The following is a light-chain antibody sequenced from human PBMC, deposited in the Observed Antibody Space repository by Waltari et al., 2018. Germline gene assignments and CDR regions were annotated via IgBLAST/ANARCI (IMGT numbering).Light chain of an antibody. J-gene: IGLJ2*01. Sequence: QSALTQPASVSGSPGQSIPLSRTGTSSDIGGYYLVSCYQQHPGKATKLLIYEGSKRPSGVSNRCSGSKCGNTASLTISGLQTEDEADYCCCSYAGSSIFVVFGGGTKLTVL. CDR3: CSYAGSSIFVV. CDR2: EGS. CDR1: SSDIGGYYL. V-gene: IGLV2-23*03.